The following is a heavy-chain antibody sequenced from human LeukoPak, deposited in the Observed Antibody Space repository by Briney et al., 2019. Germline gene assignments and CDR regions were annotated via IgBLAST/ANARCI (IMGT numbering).Heavy chain of an antibody. CDR2: ISYDGSNK. CDR3: AKAVGATPPYYYMDV. D-gene: IGHD1-26*01. Sequence: GGSLRLSCAASGFTFSSYGMHWVRQAPGKGLEWVAVISYDGSNKYYADSVKGRFTISRDNSKNTLYLQMNSLRAEDTAVYYCAKAVGATPPYYYMDVWGKGTTVTVSS. CDR1: GFTFSSYG. J-gene: IGHJ6*03. V-gene: IGHV3-30*18.